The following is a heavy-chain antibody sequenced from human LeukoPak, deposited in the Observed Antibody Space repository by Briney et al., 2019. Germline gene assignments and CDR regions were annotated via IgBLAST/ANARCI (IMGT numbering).Heavy chain of an antibody. CDR3: ARGSGWSLTFDY. CDR1: GYTFTSYD. V-gene: IGHV1-8*03. Sequence: ASVKVSCKASGYTFTSYDINWVRQATGQGLERMGWMNPNSGNTGYAQKFQGRVTITRNTSISTAYMELSSLRSEDTAVYYCARGSGWSLTFDYWGQGTLVTVSS. CDR2: MNPNSGNT. D-gene: IGHD6-19*01. J-gene: IGHJ4*02.